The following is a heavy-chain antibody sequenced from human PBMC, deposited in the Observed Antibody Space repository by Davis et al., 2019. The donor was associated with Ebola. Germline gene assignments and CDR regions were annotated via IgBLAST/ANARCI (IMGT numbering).Heavy chain of an antibody. CDR1: GYTFTSYG. CDR3: ARITMVRGVIIYGMDV. V-gene: IGHV1-69*04. J-gene: IGHJ6*02. Sequence: AASVKVSCKASGYTFTSYGITWVRQAPGQGLEWMGRIIPILGIANYAQKFQGRVTITADKSTSTAYMELRSLRSDDTAVYYCARITMVRGVIIYGMDVWGQGTTVTVSS. D-gene: IGHD3-10*01. CDR2: IIPILGIA.